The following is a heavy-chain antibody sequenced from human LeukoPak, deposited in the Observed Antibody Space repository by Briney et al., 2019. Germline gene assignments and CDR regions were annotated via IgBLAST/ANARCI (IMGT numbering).Heavy chain of an antibody. J-gene: IGHJ6*03. D-gene: IGHD3-22*01. CDR2: IYTSGST. Sequence: PSQTLSLTCTVSGGSISSGSYYWSWIRQPAGKGLEWIGRIYTSGSTNYNPSLKSRVTISVDTSKNQFSLKLSSVTAADTAVYYCAREYPYYYDSSGYYYGHYYYYMDVWGKGTTVTVSS. V-gene: IGHV4-61*02. CDR1: GGSISSGSYY. CDR3: AREYPYYYDSSGYYYGHYYYYMDV.